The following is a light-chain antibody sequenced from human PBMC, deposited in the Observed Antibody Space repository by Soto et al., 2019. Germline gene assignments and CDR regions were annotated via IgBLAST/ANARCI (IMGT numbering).Light chain of an antibody. CDR1: SSDGGGYNY. J-gene: IGLJ2*01. Sequence: SSPTSPASVSSSPGQSLTISCTGTSSDGGGYNYVSWYQQYPGKAPKLMIYEVSRRTSGASNRFSGSKSGNTASLTISGLQAGDEADYYCSSDATLSTLVVFGGG. CDR3: SSDATLSTLVV. CDR2: EVS. V-gene: IGLV2-14*01.